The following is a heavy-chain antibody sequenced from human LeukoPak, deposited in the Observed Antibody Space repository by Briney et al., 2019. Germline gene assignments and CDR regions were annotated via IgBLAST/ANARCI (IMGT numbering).Heavy chain of an antibody. Sequence: GGSLRLSCAASGFTFSSYGMHWVRQAPGKGLEWVAVISYDGSNKYYADSVKGRFTISRDNSKNTLYLQMNSLRAEDTAVYYCAKVVGGDCCEDYWGQGTLVTVSS. J-gene: IGHJ4*02. V-gene: IGHV3-30*18. CDR3: AKVVGGDCCEDY. CDR2: ISYDGSNK. CDR1: GFTFSSYG. D-gene: IGHD2-21*01.